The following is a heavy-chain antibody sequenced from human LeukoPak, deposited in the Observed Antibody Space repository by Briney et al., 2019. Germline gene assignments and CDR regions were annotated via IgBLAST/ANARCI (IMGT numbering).Heavy chain of an antibody. CDR1: GFTFSSYG. D-gene: IGHD3-3*01. CDR3: AKVGGVLRFLEWPIDDY. Sequence: GGSLRLSCAASGFTFSSYGTHWVRQAPGKGLEWVAFIRYDGSNKYYADSVKGRFTISRDNSKNTLYLQMNSLRAEDTAVYYCAKVGGVLRFLEWPIDDYWGQGTLVTVSS. V-gene: IGHV3-30*02. CDR2: IRYDGSNK. J-gene: IGHJ4*02.